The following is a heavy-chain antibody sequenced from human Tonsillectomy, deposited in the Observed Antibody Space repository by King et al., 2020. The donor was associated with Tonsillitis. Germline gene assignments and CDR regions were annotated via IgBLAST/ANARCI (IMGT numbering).Heavy chain of an antibody. CDR2: IIPIFGTT. J-gene: IGHJ4*02. D-gene: IGHD1-26*01. CDR3: AREVGMRVDY. Sequence: QLVQSGAEVKKPGSSVKVSCKASGGTFSSYAINWVRQAPGQGLEWMGGIIPIFGTTNYAQKFQGRVTITADESTNTAYMDLSSLRSKDTAVYYCAREVGMRVDYWGQGSLVTVSS. CDR1: GGTFSSYA. V-gene: IGHV1-69*01.